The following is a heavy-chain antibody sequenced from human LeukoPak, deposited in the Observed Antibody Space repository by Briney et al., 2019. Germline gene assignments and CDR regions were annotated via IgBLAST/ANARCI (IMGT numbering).Heavy chain of an antibody. CDR1: GGTFSSYA. J-gene: IGHJ4*02. V-gene: IGHV1-69*13. CDR3: ARPLSPGGNYFDY. CDR2: IIPIFGTA. Sequence: SVKASCKASGGTFSSYAISWVRQAPGQGLEWMGGIIPIFGTANYAQKFQGRVTITADESTSTAYMELSSLRSEDTAVYYCARPLSPGGNYFDYWGQGTLVTVSS. D-gene: IGHD3-16*01.